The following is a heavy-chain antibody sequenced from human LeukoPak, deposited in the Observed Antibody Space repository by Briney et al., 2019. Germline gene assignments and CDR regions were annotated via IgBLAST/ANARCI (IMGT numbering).Heavy chain of an antibody. CDR3: ASFDSSGWHYFDY. CDR1: GFTFSSYS. Sequence: GGSLRLSCAASGFTFSSYSMSWVRQAPGKGLEWVSSISSRSGYIYYGDSVKGRFTTSRDNAKNSLYLQMNTLRAEDTAVYYCASFDSSGWHYFDYWGQGTLVTVSA. J-gene: IGHJ4*02. D-gene: IGHD6-19*01. V-gene: IGHV3-21*03. CDR2: ISSRSGYI.